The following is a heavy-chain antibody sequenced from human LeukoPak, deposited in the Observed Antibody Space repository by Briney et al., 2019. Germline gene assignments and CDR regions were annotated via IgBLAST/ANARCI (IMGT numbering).Heavy chain of an antibody. CDR3: ARGPHDFWSGYDRLNYFDY. CDR1: GGSISSGGYY. CDR2: IYYSGST. D-gene: IGHD3-3*01. Sequence: SETLSLTCTVSGGSISSGGYYWSWIRQHPGKGLEWIGYIYYSGSTYYNPSLKSRVTISVDTSKNQFSLKLSSVTAADMAVYYCARGPHDFWSGYDRLNYFDYWGQGTLVTVSS. J-gene: IGHJ4*02. V-gene: IGHV4-31*03.